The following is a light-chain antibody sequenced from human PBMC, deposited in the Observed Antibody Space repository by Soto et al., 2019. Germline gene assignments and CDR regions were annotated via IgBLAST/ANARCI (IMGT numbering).Light chain of an antibody. CDR3: QPYSSYATST. Sequence: DIQMTQSPSTLSASIGDRVTITCRARQNINSGLAWYQQKPGKAPNLLIYDASNLESGVPSWISGSGSVTEFSRTITSLQPDDFATYYCQPYSSYATSTFGQGTK. V-gene: IGKV1-5*01. J-gene: IGKJ1*01. CDR1: QNINSG. CDR2: DAS.